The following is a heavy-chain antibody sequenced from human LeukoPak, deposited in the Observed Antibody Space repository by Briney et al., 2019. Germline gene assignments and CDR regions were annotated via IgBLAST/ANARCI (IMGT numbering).Heavy chain of an antibody. CDR2: ISSSSSYI. CDR3: ARDWPTIAAAGTIPEYFQH. V-gene: IGHV3-21*01. Sequence: GGSLRLSCAASGFTFSSYSMNWVRQAPGKGLEWVSSISSSSSYIYYADSVKGRFTISRDNAKNSLYLQMNSLRAEDTAVYYCARDWPTIAAAGTIPEYFQHWGQGTLVTVSS. J-gene: IGHJ1*01. CDR1: GFTFSSYS. D-gene: IGHD6-13*01.